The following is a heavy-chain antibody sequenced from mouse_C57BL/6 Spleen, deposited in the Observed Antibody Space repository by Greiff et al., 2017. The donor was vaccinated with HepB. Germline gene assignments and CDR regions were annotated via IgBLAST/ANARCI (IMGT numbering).Heavy chain of an antibody. D-gene: IGHD3-3*01. J-gene: IGHJ2*01. V-gene: IGHV5-17*01. CDR1: GFTFSDYG. CDR3: ARDRGPFDY. Sequence: EVKLMESGGGLVKPGGSLKLSCAASGFTFSDYGMHWVRQAPEKGLEWVAYISSGSSTIYYADTVKGRFTISRDNAKNTLFLQMTSLRSEDTAMYYCARDRGPFDYWGQGTTLTVSS. CDR2: ISSGSSTI.